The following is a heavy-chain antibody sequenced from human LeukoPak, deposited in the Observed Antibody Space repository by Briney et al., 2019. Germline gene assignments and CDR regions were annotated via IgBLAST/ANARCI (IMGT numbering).Heavy chain of an antibody. D-gene: IGHD3-3*01. CDR1: GGSFSGYY. Sequence: SETLSLTCAVYGGSFSGYYWSWIRQPPGRGLEWIGEINHSGSTNYKPSLKSRLTISVDTSKNQFSLKMISFTTADTPAYYCARGLSPTIFGVGLLDYYYYYMDVWGKGTTVTVSS. CDR3: ARGLSPTIFGVGLLDYYYYYMDV. V-gene: IGHV4-34*01. J-gene: IGHJ6*03. CDR2: INHSGST.